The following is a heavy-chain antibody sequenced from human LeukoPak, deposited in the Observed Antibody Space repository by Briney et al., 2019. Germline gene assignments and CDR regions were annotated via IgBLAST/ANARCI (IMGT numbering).Heavy chain of an antibody. CDR2: ITGSGGDT. CDR1: GFTFSSDA. Sequence: PGGSLRLSCAASGFTFSSDAMSWVRQAPGKGLEWVSTITGSGGDTYYADSVRGRSTISRDNSKNTLYLQMSSLRAEDTAIYYCAKKPREPNRGWDSPYFDNWGQGTLVTVSS. CDR3: AKKPREPNRGWDSPYFDN. J-gene: IGHJ4*02. V-gene: IGHV3-23*01. D-gene: IGHD6-19*01.